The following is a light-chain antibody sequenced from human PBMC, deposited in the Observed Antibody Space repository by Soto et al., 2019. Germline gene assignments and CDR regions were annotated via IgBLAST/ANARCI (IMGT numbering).Light chain of an antibody. V-gene: IGKV1-17*01. J-gene: IGKJ1*01. CDR3: QQYSSSSEWT. Sequence: IQMTQSPSSLSASVGERVTITCRASQVIKNDLSWYQQRPGRDPKLLIYVASNLQSGVPSRFSGSGSGTEFTLTISSLQPDDFATYYCQQYSSSSEWTFGQGTKVDIK. CDR2: VAS. CDR1: QVIKND.